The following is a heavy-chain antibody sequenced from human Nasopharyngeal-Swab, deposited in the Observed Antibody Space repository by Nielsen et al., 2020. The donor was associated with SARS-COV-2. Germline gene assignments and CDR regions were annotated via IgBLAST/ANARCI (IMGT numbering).Heavy chain of an antibody. CDR1: GFTFSSYA. CDR3: AKDGALRFLEWLLRGDYYGMDV. CDR2: ISGSGGRT. D-gene: IGHD3-3*01. V-gene: IGHV3-23*01. Sequence: GESLKISCAASGFTFSSYAMSWVRQAPGKGLEWVSAISGSGGRTYYADSVKGRFTISRDNSKNTLYLQMNSLRAEDTAVYYCAKDGALRFLEWLLRGDYYGMDVWGQGTTVTVSS. J-gene: IGHJ6*02.